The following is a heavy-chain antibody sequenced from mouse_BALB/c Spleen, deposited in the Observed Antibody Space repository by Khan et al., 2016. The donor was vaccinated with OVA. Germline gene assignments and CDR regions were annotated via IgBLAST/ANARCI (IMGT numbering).Heavy chain of an antibody. D-gene: IGHD2-1*01. CDR2: INTGGDYI. CDR3: ARHNYVPFAY. J-gene: IGHJ3*01. CDR1: GFTFSTYA. V-gene: IGHV5-6*01. Sequence: EVELVESGGDLVKPGGSLKLSCAASGFTFSTYAMSWVRQTPDKRLEWVATINTGGDYIYYPDSVKGRFTISRDNAKNTLYLQMSSLRSEDTAMYYCARHNYVPFAYWGQGTLVTVSA.